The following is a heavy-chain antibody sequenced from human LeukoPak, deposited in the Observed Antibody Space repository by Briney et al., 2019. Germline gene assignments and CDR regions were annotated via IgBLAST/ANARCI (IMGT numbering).Heavy chain of an antibody. D-gene: IGHD2-15*01. J-gene: IGHJ4*02. CDR2: ISSSSSYI. CDR3: ARDLGGYCSGGSCYFGTYYFDY. V-gene: IGHV3-21*01. CDR1: GFTFSSYS. Sequence: PGGSLRLSCAASGFTFSSYSMNWVRQAPGKGLEWVSSISSSSSYIYYADSVKGRFTISRDNAKNSLYLQMNSLRAEDTAVYYCARDLGGYCSGGSCYFGTYYFDYWGQGTLVTVSS.